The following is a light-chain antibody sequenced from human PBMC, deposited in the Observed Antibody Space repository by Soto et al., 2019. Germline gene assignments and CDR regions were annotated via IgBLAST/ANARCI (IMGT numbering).Light chain of an antibody. CDR1: QSLLHSNGYDY. CDR3: VQSLQTPRT. J-gene: IGKJ1*01. CDR2: LGS. V-gene: IGKV2-28*01. Sequence: DIVMTQSPLSLPVTPGEPASISCRSSQSLLHSNGYDYLDWYLQKPGQSPQLLIYLGSTRASGVPDRFSGSGSGTDFTLKISRVEAEDVGVYYCVQSLQTPRTFGHGTKVDIK.